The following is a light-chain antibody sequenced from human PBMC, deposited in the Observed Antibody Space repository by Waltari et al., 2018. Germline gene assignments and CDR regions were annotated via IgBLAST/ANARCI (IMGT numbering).Light chain of an antibody. Sequence: IVMTQSPDSLAVSLGERATINCWSSQSVFWNSNKNNYLAWYQHKPGQPPKLLFYWASTREYGVPDRFSGSGSGTDFTLTINNLQAEDVAVYYCQQYYSIPFTFGPGTKVDIK. CDR3: QQYYSIPFT. J-gene: IGKJ3*01. CDR2: WAS. V-gene: IGKV4-1*01. CDR1: QSVFWNSNKNNY.